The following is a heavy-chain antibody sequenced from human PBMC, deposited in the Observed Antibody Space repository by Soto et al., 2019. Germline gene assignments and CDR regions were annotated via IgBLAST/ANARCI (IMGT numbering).Heavy chain of an antibody. CDR3: ASTSGSFDY. D-gene: IGHD1-26*01. J-gene: IGHJ4*02. Sequence: SETLSLTCTVSGGSISSSSYYWGWIRQPPGKGLEWIGSIYYSGSTYYNPSLKSRVTISVDTSKNPFSLRLSSVTAADTAVYYCASTSGSFDYWGQGTLVTVSS. V-gene: IGHV4-39*01. CDR1: GGSISSSSYY. CDR2: IYYSGST.